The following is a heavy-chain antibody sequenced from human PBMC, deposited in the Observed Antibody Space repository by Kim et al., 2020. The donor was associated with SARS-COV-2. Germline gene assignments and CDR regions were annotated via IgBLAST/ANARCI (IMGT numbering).Heavy chain of an antibody. D-gene: IGHD3-10*01. CDR2: IKSKASGGTI. CDR3: SWFRFEGDY. Sequence: GGSLRLSCVCSGFSFKDAWMNWVRQVPGKGLERVGRIKSKASGGTIDYAAPVKGRFSISRDDSKTTLYVQMNNLQVEDTAVYYCSWFRFEGDYWGQGTPVTVSS. J-gene: IGHJ4*02. CDR1: GFSFKDAW. V-gene: IGHV3-15*01.